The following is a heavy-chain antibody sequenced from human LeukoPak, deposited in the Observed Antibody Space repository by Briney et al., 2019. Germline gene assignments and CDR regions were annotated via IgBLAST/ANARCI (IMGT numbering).Heavy chain of an antibody. Sequence: SVKVSCKASGGTLSSYAITGVRQAPGQGLEWMGGIIPIFGTANYAQELQGRVTITTDESTSTAYMELSSLGSDDTAVYYGARLSSGSYARYFDYWGQGTLVTVCS. D-gene: IGHD3-10*01. CDR1: GGTLSSYA. CDR3: ARLSSGSYARYFDY. V-gene: IGHV1-69*05. J-gene: IGHJ4*02. CDR2: IIPIFGTA.